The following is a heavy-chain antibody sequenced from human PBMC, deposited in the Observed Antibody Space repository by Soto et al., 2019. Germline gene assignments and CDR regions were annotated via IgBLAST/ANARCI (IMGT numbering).Heavy chain of an antibody. Sequence: ASVKVSCKASGYTFTSYGISWVRQAPGQGLEWMGWISAYNGNTNYAQKLQGRVTMTTDTSTSTAYMELRSLRSDDTAVYYCARENYDILTGPTQYFQHWGQGTLVTVSS. D-gene: IGHD3-9*01. J-gene: IGHJ1*01. V-gene: IGHV1-18*04. CDR2: ISAYNGNT. CDR1: GYTFTSYG. CDR3: ARENYDILTGPTQYFQH.